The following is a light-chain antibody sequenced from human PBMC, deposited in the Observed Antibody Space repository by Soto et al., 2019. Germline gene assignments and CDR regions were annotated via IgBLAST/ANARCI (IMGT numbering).Light chain of an antibody. CDR3: QQYDNWPRT. V-gene: IGKV3D-15*01. Sequence: EILMTQSPATLSVSPGERATLSCRASQSVSSNLAWYQQKPGQAPRLLIYGASTRATGIPARFSGSGSGTDFTLTISRLQSEDLAVYYCQQYDNWPRTFGQGTKVEI. CDR2: GAS. CDR1: QSVSSN. J-gene: IGKJ1*01.